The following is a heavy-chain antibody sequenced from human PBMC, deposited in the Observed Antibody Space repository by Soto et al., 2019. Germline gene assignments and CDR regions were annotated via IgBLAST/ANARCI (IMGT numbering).Heavy chain of an antibody. CDR1: GFRFATYG. J-gene: IGHJ5*02. V-gene: IGHV3-33*01. D-gene: IGHD1-7*01. CDR3: ARDIRGRTNYFDP. CDR2: IWYDGSKK. Sequence: QVQLVESGGGVVQPGRSLRLSCAGTGFRFATYGLHWVRQAPGKGLEWLAVIWYDGSKKYYADSVKGRFTISRDDSRSALYLQMNSLRAEDTAVYYCARDIRGRTNYFDPWGEGTLVTVSS.